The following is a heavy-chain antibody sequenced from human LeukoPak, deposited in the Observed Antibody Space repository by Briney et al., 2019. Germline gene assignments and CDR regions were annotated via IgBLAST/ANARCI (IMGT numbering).Heavy chain of an antibody. CDR2: ISYSGSP. CDR1: GDSIRSSSYD. Sequence: SETVSRTVTVSGDSIRSSSYDGRGGRQPPGKGLEWIGSISYSGSPYYSPSLRGRVTITVDTSKNQFALSLSSVTAADTSVYYCTREDGVWGQGATVTVSS. J-gene: IGHJ6*02. CDR3: TREDGV. V-gene: IGHV4-39*01.